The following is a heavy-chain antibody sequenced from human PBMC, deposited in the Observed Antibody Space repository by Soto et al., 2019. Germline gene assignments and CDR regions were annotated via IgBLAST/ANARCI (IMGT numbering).Heavy chain of an antibody. V-gene: IGHV4-59*01. CDR2: VYHSGST. D-gene: IGHD3-16*01. J-gene: IGHJ4*02. CDR3: AKDLGKL. CDR1: GDSITSYY. Sequence: QVQLQESGPGLVKPSETLSLICTVSGDSITSYYWSWIRQPPGKGLEWIGYVYHSGSTTYNPSLKSRVTMSVDTSKSQFSLKLTSVTAADTAVYYCAKDLGKLWGQVTLVTVSS.